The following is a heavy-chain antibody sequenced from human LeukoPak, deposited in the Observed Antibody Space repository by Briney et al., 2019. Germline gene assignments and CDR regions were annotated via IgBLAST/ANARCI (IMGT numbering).Heavy chain of an antibody. CDR1: GFTFSTYS. D-gene: IGHD2-2*02. Sequence: GRSLRLSCSTSGFTFSTYSLHWVRQAPGKGLEWVATISYDGTNKYYVDSVRGRFTISRDNSKNTLYLQMNSLRAEDTAVYYCVRGSCSSASCYRSFDYWGQGTLVTVSS. V-gene: IGHV3-30-3*01. CDR3: VRGSCSSASCYRSFDY. J-gene: IGHJ4*02. CDR2: ISYDGTNK.